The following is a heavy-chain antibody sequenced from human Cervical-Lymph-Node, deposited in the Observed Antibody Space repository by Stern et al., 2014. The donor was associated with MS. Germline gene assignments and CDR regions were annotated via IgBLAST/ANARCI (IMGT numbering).Heavy chain of an antibody. J-gene: IGHJ5*02. CDR2: IYPGDSDT. Sequence: EVQLVESGAEVKKPGESLKISCKTSGYKFTNQWIAWVRQMPGKGLEFMGIIYPGDSDTRYNPSFQGQVNISADKSVNTAYLQWSSLKASDTAMYYCATHPVGPWGQGTLVTVSS. CDR3: ATHPVGP. CDR1: GYKFTNQW. V-gene: IGHV5-51*01.